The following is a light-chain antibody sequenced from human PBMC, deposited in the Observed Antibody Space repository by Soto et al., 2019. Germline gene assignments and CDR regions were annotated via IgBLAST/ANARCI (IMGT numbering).Light chain of an antibody. Sequence: QSALTQPPSASGSPGQSVTISCTGTSSDVGGYNYVSWYQQHPGKAPKLMIYEVSKRPSGVPDRFSGSKSGNTASLTVSGLQAEDEADYYCSSYAGGNSPVVFGGGTKLTVL. CDR1: SSDVGGYNY. J-gene: IGLJ2*01. V-gene: IGLV2-8*01. CDR2: EVS. CDR3: SSYAGGNSPVV.